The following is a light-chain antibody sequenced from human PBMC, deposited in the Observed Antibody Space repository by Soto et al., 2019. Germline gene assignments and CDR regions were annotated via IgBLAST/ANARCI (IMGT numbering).Light chain of an antibody. CDR2: GAS. V-gene: IGKV3-15*01. Sequence: LLTQAPATLSVSIGDSSTLSWMASQSVSIDLAWYQQRPGQAPRLLIRGASTRATGVSPTFSGSGSGTEFTLTISSLQSEDFAVYYCQQYNKWPLTVGQGTKVDI. CDR3: QQYNKWPLT. J-gene: IGKJ1*01. CDR1: QSVSID.